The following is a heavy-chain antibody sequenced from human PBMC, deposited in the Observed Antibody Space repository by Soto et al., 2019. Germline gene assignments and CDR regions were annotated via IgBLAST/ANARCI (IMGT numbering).Heavy chain of an antibody. CDR2: IIPVLGPA. Sequence: GASVKVSCKASGGTYNTFAISWVRQAPGQGLEWMGGIIPVLGPAFYAQKFQGRVTITADKSTTTAYLELTSLRSEDTAVYYCVRAAKRYFDYWGQGPLVTVSS. CDR3: VRAAKRYFDY. CDR1: GGTYNTFA. J-gene: IGHJ4*02. V-gene: IGHV1-69*10.